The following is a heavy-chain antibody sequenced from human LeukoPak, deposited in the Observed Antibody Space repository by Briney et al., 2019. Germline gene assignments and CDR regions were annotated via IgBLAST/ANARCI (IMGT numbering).Heavy chain of an antibody. J-gene: IGHJ5*02. D-gene: IGHD3-16*01. Sequence: GGSLRLSCAASGFTFSSYWMHWVRQAPGKGLVWVSRINSDGSSTSYADSVKGRFTISRDNAKNTLYLQMNSLRAEDTAVYYCAREGRMITFGGANQWFDPWGQGTLVTVSS. CDR3: AREGRMITFGGANQWFDP. CDR1: GFTFSSYW. V-gene: IGHV3-74*01. CDR2: INSDGSST.